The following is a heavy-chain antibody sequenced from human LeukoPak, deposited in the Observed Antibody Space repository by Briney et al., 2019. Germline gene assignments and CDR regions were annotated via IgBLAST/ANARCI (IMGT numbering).Heavy chain of an antibody. CDR1: GGSISSYY. CDR3: ARTTEGGYTYDYFYYYYMDV. CDR2: IYYSGST. Sequence: SETLSLTCTVSGGSISSYYWSWIRQPPGKGLEWIGYIYYSGSTNYSPSLKSRVTISVDSSKNQFSLKLSSVTAADTAVYYCARTTEGGYTYDYFYYYYMDVWGKGTTVTISS. J-gene: IGHJ6*03. V-gene: IGHV4-59*01. D-gene: IGHD5-18*01.